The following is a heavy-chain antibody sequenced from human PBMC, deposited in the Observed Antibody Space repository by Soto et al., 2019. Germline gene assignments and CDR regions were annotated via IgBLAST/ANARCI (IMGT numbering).Heavy chain of an antibody. CDR1: CGTCTTYG. CDR2: TSAYNGNT. V-gene: IGHV1-18*04. CDR3: PSVGALYGSIDY. Sequence: VMDSSRASCGTCTTYGSSWVGRAPGKGLEWMGWTSAYNGNTNYAQKLKGRVTMTTDTSTSTAYMELRSMRSDDTAVYYCPSVGALYGSIDYWGQGTLVTVSS. J-gene: IGHJ4*02. D-gene: IGHD2-8*01.